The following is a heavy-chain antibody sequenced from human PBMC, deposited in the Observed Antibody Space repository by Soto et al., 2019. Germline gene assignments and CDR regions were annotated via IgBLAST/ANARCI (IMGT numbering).Heavy chain of an antibody. CDR3: ARAPRGGYNHFDY. V-gene: IGHV4-59*01. J-gene: IGHJ4*02. CDR2: LSQSGST. CDR1: GGSISSYY. D-gene: IGHD5-12*01. Sequence: SETLSLTCTVSGGSISSYYWSLLRQPPGMGLEWVGYLSQSGSTNYNPSLQRRVTISVDRSENQFSLKPSSVTAADTAVYYCARAPRGGYNHFDYWGQGTLVTVSS.